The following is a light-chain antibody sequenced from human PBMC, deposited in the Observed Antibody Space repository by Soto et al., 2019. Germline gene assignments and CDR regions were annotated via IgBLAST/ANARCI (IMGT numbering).Light chain of an antibody. Sequence: IHMTQSPSTLSASVGYTVTITCRASQTISTWLDWYQQKKGKAPKLLIYRASSLESGVPSRFRGSGYGTELTITISSMQTDDFETYYCQQYNSYPWTFGQGTKVDIK. CDR1: QTISTW. J-gene: IGKJ1*01. CDR3: QQYNSYPWT. CDR2: RAS. V-gene: IGKV1-5*03.